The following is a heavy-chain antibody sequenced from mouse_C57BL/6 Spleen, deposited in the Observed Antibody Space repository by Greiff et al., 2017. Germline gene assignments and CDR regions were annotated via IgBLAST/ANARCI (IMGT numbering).Heavy chain of an antibody. D-gene: IGHD2-10*02. CDR3: ARQGTGRMGDY. V-gene: IGHV5-6*01. CDR2: ISSGGSYT. J-gene: IGHJ2*01. Sequence: EVMLVESGGDLVKPGGSLKLSCAASGFTFSSYGMSWVRQTPDKRLEWVATISSGGSYTYYPDSVKGRFTISRDNAKNTLYLQMSSLKSEDTAMYYCARQGTGRMGDYWGQGTTLTVSS. CDR1: GFTFSSYG.